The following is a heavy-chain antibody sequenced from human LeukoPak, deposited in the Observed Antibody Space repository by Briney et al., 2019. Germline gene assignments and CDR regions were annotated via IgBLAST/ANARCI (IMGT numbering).Heavy chain of an antibody. CDR3: ARGNYGSGSYYNY. Sequence: ASVKVSCKASGYTFTSYGISWVRQAPGQGLEWMGGIIPIFGTANYAQKFQGRVTITADESTSTAYMELSSLRSEDTAVYYCARGNYGSGSYYNYWGQGTLVTVSS. J-gene: IGHJ4*02. D-gene: IGHD3-10*01. CDR1: GYTFTSYG. CDR2: IIPIFGTA. V-gene: IGHV1-69*13.